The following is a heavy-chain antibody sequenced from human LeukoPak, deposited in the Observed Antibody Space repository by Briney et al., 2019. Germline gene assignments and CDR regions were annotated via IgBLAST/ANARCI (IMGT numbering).Heavy chain of an antibody. CDR1: GFTFSGSA. Sequence: PGGSLTLSCAAPGFTFSGSAENWVRQASGKGPEWVGRIRSKANNYATAYIVSVKGRFTISRDDSKNTAYLQMNSLKTEDTAVYYCIRQNDYGDFRFGYWGQGSLVTVSS. V-gene: IGHV3-73*01. J-gene: IGHJ4*02. CDR3: IRQNDYGDFRFGY. D-gene: IGHD4-17*01. CDR2: IRSKANNYAT.